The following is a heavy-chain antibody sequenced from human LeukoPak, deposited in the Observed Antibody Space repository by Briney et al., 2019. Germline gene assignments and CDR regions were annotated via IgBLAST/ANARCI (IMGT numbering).Heavy chain of an antibody. D-gene: IGHD6-6*01. J-gene: IGHJ4*02. CDR2: INHSGST. CDR3: ARDSYSSSSEPFDY. Sequence: SETLSLTCAVYGWSFSGYYWSWIRQPPGKGLEWIGEINHSGSTNYNPSLKSRDTISVDTSKNQFSLKLSSVTAADTAVYYCARDSYSSSSEPFDYWGQGTLVTVSS. CDR1: GWSFSGYY. V-gene: IGHV4-34*01.